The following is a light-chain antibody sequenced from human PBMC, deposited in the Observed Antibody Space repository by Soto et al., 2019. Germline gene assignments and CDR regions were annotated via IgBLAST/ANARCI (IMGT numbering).Light chain of an antibody. Sequence: QAVVTQPPSASGTPGQRVTISCSGSSSNIGSNTVNWYQQLPGTAPKLLIYTNNQRPSGVPDRFSVSKSGTSASLAISGLQSEDEADYYCAAWDDSLSVVFGGGTKLTVL. CDR1: SSNIGSNT. J-gene: IGLJ2*01. V-gene: IGLV1-44*01. CDR2: TNN. CDR3: AAWDDSLSVV.